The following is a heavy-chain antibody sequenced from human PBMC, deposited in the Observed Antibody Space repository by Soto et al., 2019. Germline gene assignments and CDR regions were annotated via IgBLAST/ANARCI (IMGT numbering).Heavy chain of an antibody. CDR2: IWYDGSNK. V-gene: IGHV3-33*01. CDR3: ARGIRGGYDYPLSY. Sequence: GVSLRLSCAASGFTFSSYGMHWVRQAPGKGLEWVAVIWYDGSNKYYADSVKGRFTISRDNSKNTLYLQMNSLRAEDTAVYYCARGIRGGYDYPLSYWGQGTLVTVSS. CDR1: GFTFSSYG. D-gene: IGHD5-12*01. J-gene: IGHJ4*02.